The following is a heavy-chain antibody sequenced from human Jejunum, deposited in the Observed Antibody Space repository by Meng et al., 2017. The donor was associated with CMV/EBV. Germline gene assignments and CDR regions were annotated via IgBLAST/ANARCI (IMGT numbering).Heavy chain of an antibody. Sequence: GSSTSSNWWSWVRQPPGKGLEWIGEVYHGGNTNYNPSLKSRVTISVDKSKNQFSLKLSSVTAADTAVYYCARELDYYDTSGYYNNDYWGPGTLVTVSS. V-gene: IGHV4-4*02. CDR2: VYHGGNT. CDR3: ARELDYYDTSGYYNNDY. J-gene: IGHJ4*02. CDR1: GSSTSSNW. D-gene: IGHD3-22*01.